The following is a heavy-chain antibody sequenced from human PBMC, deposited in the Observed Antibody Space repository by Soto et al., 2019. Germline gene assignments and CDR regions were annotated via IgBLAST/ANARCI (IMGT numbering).Heavy chain of an antibody. Sequence: QLQESGPGLVKPSEPLSLTCSVSGDSISSYFKNWIRQPPGKGLEWIGCIYDDGSTKYNPSLVSRVTILLDTSKNEFSLRLRSVTSADTAVYYCVSSRSAIYGDAFDVWGQGTMVTVSS. CDR3: VSSRSAIYGDAFDV. CDR1: GDSISSYF. CDR2: IYDDGST. V-gene: IGHV4-59*03. D-gene: IGHD2-2*01. J-gene: IGHJ3*01.